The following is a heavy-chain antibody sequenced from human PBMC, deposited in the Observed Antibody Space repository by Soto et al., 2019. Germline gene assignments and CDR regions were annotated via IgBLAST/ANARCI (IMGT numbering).Heavy chain of an antibody. D-gene: IGHD3-10*01. J-gene: IGHJ4*02. CDR3: ARGTGPGSFLIDY. CDR1: GFIFSNYA. CDR2: LWSDGSYD. Sequence: QVQLVESGGGVVQPGRSLRLSCATPGFIFSNYAMHWVRQAPGQGLEWVALLWSDGSYDNYAESVKGRFTISRDNSKNTLYVQVNSLRVAVTAVYFCARGTGPGSFLIDYWGQGTLVTVSS. V-gene: IGHV3-33*01.